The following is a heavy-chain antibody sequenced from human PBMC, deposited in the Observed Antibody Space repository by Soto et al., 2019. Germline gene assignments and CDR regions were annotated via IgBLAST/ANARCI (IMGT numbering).Heavy chain of an antibody. D-gene: IGHD2-21*02. Sequence: QVQLQESGPGLVRPSQTLSLTCTVSGGSISSEYYHWTWIRQAPGKGLEWIGYIHYSGSVHYNPSLQRRLTRSVDTSKNLFSLKLSSVTAADTAVYFCAREDDGGDRDYYGLDVWGQGTTVTVSS. CDR2: IHYSGSV. CDR3: AREDDGGDRDYYGLDV. J-gene: IGHJ6*02. V-gene: IGHV4-30-4*01. CDR1: GGSISSEYYH.